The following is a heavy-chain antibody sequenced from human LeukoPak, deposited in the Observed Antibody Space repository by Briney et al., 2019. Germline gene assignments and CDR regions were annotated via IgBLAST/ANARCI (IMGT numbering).Heavy chain of an antibody. Sequence: PGGSLRLSCAASGFTFSSYWMSWVRQAPGKGLEWVANIKQDGSEKYYVDPVKGRFTISRDNAKNSLYLQMNSLRAEDTAVYYCARDHYYGSGSYNHWGQGTLVTVSS. CDR2: IKQDGSEK. J-gene: IGHJ5*02. CDR1: GFTFSSYW. CDR3: ARDHYYGSGSYNH. V-gene: IGHV3-7*01. D-gene: IGHD3-10*01.